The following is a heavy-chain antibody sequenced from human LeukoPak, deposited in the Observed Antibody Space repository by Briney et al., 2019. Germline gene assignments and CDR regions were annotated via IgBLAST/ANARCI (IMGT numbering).Heavy chain of an antibody. V-gene: IGHV5-51*01. CDR2: IYPGDSDT. CDR3: ATNTMFRGIHAFDI. J-gene: IGHJ3*02. Sequence: GESLKISCRGSGYSFTTYWIGWVRQMPGKGLEWMGIIYPGDSDTSYSPSFQGQVTISADKSISTAYLQWSSLKASDSAVYYCATNTMFRGIHAFDIWGQGTMVTVSS. D-gene: IGHD3-10*01. CDR1: GYSFTTYW.